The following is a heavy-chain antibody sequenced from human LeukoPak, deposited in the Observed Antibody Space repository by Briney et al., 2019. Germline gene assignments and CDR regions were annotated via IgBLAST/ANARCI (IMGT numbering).Heavy chain of an antibody. CDR2: INWNSGSV. Sequence: GGSLRLSCAASGFTFDDYAMHWVRQAPGKGLEWVSGINWNSGSVDYADSVKGRFTISRDNAKNSVFLQMNSLRAEDMALYYCATAPPQLGIDYFDYWGQGALVSVSS. D-gene: IGHD1-1*01. J-gene: IGHJ4*02. CDR3: ATAPPQLGIDYFDY. V-gene: IGHV3-9*03. CDR1: GFTFDDYA.